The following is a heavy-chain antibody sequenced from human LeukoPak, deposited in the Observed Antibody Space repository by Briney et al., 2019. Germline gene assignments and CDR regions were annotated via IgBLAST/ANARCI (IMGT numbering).Heavy chain of an antibody. CDR2: ISYDGSNK. CDR3: ARDRGRDGYNLCFDY. CDR1: GFTFSSYA. Sequence: PGGSLRLSCAASGFTFSSYAMHRVRQAPGKGLEWVAVISYDGSNKYYADSVKGRFTISRDNSKNTLYLQMNSLRAEDTAVYYCARDRGRDGYNLCFDYWGQGTLVTVSS. J-gene: IGHJ4*02. V-gene: IGHV3-30-3*01. D-gene: IGHD5-24*01.